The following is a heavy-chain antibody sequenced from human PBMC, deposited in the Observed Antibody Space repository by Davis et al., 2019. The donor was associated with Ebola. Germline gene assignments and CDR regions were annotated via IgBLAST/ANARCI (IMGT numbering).Heavy chain of an antibody. CDR1: LYTFRHPA. Sequence: SVPVSRLPSLYTFRHPAISCARQPPGHRLEWMGWLSAYNGHTNYAQILQGRVTMTTDTSTGTAYMELRSLRSDDTAVYFCARTSIVGTTTTASDIWGQGTKVTVSS. D-gene: IGHD1-26*01. CDR3: ARTSIVGTTTTASDI. V-gene: IGHV1-18*01. CDR2: LSAYNGHT. J-gene: IGHJ3*02.